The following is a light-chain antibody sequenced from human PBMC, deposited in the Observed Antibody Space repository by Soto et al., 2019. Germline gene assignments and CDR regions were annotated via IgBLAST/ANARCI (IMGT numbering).Light chain of an antibody. CDR2: EVS. CDR3: SSYTSSSTV. Sequence: QSALTQPASVSGSPGQSITISCTGTSSDVGGYNYVSWYQQHPGKAPKLMIYEVSNRPPGVSNRFSGSKSGNTASLTISGLQAEDEADYYCSSYTSSSTVFGTGTKGTVL. J-gene: IGLJ1*01. V-gene: IGLV2-14*01. CDR1: SSDVGGYNY.